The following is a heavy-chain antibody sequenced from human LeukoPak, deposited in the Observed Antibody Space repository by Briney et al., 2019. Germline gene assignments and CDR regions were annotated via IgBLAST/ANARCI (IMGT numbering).Heavy chain of an antibody. D-gene: IGHD3-3*01. CDR1: GGSISSYY. V-gene: IGHV4-59*08. CDR3: ARHSLFQISSYYYYALDV. Sequence: SETLSLTCTVSGGSISSYYWSWLRQPPGKGLEWIGYIYYSGSTNYNPSLKSRVTISVDTSKNQFSLKLSSVTAADTAVYYCARHSLFQISSYYYYALDVWGQGTTVTVSS. J-gene: IGHJ6*02. CDR2: IYYSGST.